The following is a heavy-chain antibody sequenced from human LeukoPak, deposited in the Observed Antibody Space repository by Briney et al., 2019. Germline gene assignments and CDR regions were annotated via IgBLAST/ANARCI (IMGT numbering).Heavy chain of an antibody. V-gene: IGHV6-1*01. CDR1: GDSVSRNSAA. J-gene: IGHJ4*02. Sequence: SETLSLTCAISGDSVSRNSAAWNWIRQSPSRGLEWSGRTYYRSKWSTDYAVSVKSRITVNPDTSKNQFSLQLNSVTPEDTAVYYCARLENWAFDFGGRGTLITVSS. CDR3: ARLENWAFDF. CDR2: TYYRSKWST. D-gene: IGHD7-27*01.